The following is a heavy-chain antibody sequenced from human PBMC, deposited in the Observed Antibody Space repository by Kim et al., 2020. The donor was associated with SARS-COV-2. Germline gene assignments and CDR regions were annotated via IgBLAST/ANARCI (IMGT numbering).Heavy chain of an antibody. Sequence: SETLSLTCTVSGGSISSYYWSWIRQPPGKGLEWIGYIYYSGSTNYNPSLKSRVTISVDTSKNQFSLKLSSVTAADTAVYYCARCGYYDSSGYLDWFDPWGQGTLVTVSS. CDR2: IYYSGST. J-gene: IGHJ5*02. V-gene: IGHV4-59*08. CDR3: ARCGYYDSSGYLDWFDP. CDR1: GGSISSYY. D-gene: IGHD3-22*01.